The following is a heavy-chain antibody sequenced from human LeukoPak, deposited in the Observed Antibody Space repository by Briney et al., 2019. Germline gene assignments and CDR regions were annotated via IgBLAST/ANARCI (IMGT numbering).Heavy chain of an antibody. J-gene: IGHJ4*02. D-gene: IGHD2/OR15-2a*01. CDR1: GFTFSSNG. CDR2: IWYDGSNK. V-gene: IGHV3-33*01. Sequence: GGSLSLSCEALGFTFSSNGMHWVRQAPGKGLEWVALIWYDGSNKYYTDSVKGRLTISRDNSKNTLYLQMNSLRAEDTAVYYCAREGPRGNSQFDYWGQGTLVTVSS. CDR3: AREGPRGNSQFDY.